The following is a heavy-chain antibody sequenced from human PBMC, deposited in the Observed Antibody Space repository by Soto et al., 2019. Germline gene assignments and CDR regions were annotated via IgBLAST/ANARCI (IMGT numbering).Heavy chain of an antibody. V-gene: IGHV4-31*03. CDR3: ARDGVGYSYGTSYYYGMDV. J-gene: IGHJ6*02. CDR1: GGSISSGDYY. Sequence: PSETLSLTCTVSGGSISSGDYYWTWIRQRPEKGLEWIGFIFNSGNAYYNPSLKSRLAISVDTSKNQFSLKLSSVTAADTAVYYCARDGVGYSYGTSYYYGMDVWGQGTTVTVSS. CDR2: IFNSGNA. D-gene: IGHD5-18*01.